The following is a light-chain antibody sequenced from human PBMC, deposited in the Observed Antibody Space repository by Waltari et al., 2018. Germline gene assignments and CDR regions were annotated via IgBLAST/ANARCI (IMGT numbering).Light chain of an antibody. V-gene: IGKV1-9*01. CDR3: QQLNTYPYT. Sequence: QLTQSPSSLSASVGDRVTITCRASQEINHYLAWYKLKPGNAPKILISTSSNLQTGGPSRFSGSESGPDFTLTITSLQPEDLATYYCQQLNTYPYTFGQGTKLEIK. CDR2: TSS. J-gene: IGKJ2*01. CDR1: QEINHY.